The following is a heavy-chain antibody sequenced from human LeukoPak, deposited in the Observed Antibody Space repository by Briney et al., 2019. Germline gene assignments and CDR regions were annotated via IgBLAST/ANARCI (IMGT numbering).Heavy chain of an antibody. V-gene: IGHV3-23*01. CDR1: GFTFSSYA. D-gene: IGHD6-13*01. CDR2: ISGSGGST. J-gene: IGHJ4*02. Sequence: GGSLRLSCAASGFTFSSYAMSWVRQAPGKGLESVSAISGSGGSTYYADSVKGRFTISRDNSKNTLSLQMNSLRVEDTAVYYCAKRTAAAAYYFDYWGQGTLVTVSS. CDR3: AKRTAAAAYYFDY.